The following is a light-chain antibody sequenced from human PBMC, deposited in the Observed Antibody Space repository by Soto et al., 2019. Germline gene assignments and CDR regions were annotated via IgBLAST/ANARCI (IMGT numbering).Light chain of an antibody. V-gene: IGKV3-20*01. Sequence: TQSPGTLSSSPGERATLSCRASESVSSNYLAWYQQKPGQAPRLLIYGASSRHTGIPDRFSGSGSGTDFTLTINRLEPEDFAVYYCQQYGDLPWTFGQGTKVDIK. J-gene: IGKJ1*01. CDR2: GAS. CDR1: ESVSSNY. CDR3: QQYGDLPWT.